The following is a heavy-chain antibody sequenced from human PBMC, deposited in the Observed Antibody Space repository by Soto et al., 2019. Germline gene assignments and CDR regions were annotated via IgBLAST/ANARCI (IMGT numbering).Heavy chain of an antibody. D-gene: IGHD2-15*01. CDR2: ISSSSSYI. CDR1: GFTFSSYS. J-gene: IGHJ4*02. V-gene: IGHV3-21*01. Sequence: GGSLRLSCAASGFTFSSYSMNWVRQAPGKGLEWVSSISSSSSYIYYADSVKGRFTISRDKAKNSLYLQMNSLRAEDTAVYYCASGRYCSGGSCYGRDYWGQGTLVTVSS. CDR3: ASGRYCSGGSCYGRDY.